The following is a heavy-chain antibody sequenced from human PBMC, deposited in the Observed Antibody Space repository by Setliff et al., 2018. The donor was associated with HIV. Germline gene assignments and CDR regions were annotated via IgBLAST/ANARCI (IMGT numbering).Heavy chain of an antibody. D-gene: IGHD3-3*01. CDR1: GFRFRTYA. V-gene: IGHV3-23*01. CDR2: ISGDGGRAT. J-gene: IGHJ6*03. Sequence: GGSLRLSCVASGFRFRTYAMSWVRQSQGKGLEWVSLISGDGGRATHYADSVKGRFTISRDNSKNTLYLQMNSLRAEDTAVYYCARDRGGGLQFLEWTGQYYMDVWGKGTTVTVSS. CDR3: ARDRGGGLQFLEWTGQYYMDV.